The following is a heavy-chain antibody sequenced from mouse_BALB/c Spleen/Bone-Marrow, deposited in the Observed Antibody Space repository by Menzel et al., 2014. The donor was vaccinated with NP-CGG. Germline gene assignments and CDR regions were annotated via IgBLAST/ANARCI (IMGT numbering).Heavy chain of an antibody. D-gene: IGHD1-1*01. V-gene: IGHV5-9-4*01. CDR1: GFNSSRYA. CDR2: ISSGGSYT. J-gene: IGHJ4*01. Sequence: EVQRLAHGGGSVQTGLSLALSCAGTGFNSSRYAMSWVRPSPEKRLEWVAEISSGGSYTYYPVTLTGRFTISRDNAKNTMYQEMSSLRSEDTAMDYCRGLRSDGQRRSWGLG. CDR3: RGLRSDGQRRS.